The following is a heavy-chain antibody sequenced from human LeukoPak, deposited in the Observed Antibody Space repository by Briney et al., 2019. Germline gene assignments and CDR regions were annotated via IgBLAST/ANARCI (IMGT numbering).Heavy chain of an antibody. CDR3: ARTTGMRHLDY. CDR2: IYYSGST. D-gene: IGHD3-3*02. V-gene: IGHV4-39*01. Sequence: SETLSLTCTVSGGSISSSSYYWGWIRQPPGKGLEWIGSIYYSGSTYYNPSLKSRVTISVDTSKNQFSLKLSSVTAADTAVYYCARTTGMRHLDYWGQGALVTVSS. J-gene: IGHJ4*02. CDR1: GGSISSSSYY.